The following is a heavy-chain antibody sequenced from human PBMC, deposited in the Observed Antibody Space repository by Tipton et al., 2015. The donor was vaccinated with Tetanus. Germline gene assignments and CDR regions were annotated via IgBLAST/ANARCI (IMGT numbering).Heavy chain of an antibody. Sequence: SLRLSCTASGFTFKSYTLNWVRQAPGNGLEWVAAISGSRLTPYYADSVKGRFTISRDNSKNTLSLQLNSLRADDTAIYYCAKEAPGVLNLWGNGTTVIVSS. CDR1: GFTFKSYT. CDR2: ISGSRLTP. V-gene: IGHV3-23*01. CDR3: AKEAPGVLNL. D-gene: IGHD1-14*01. J-gene: IGHJ6*04.